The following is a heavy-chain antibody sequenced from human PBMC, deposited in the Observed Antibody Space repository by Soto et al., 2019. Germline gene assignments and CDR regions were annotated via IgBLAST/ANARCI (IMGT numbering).Heavy chain of an antibody. Sequence: PGGSLRLSCAVSGFTSTSFGMNWVRQAPGKGLEWVSSLRGSDEHTFYAGAVMGRFTISRDPSKKTLYLQMTGLRAEDTAIYYCARGNMVAAVNGALKMWGQRTMVTV. CDR2: LRGSDEHT. CDR3: ARGNMVAAVNGALKM. D-gene: IGHD2-15*01. CDR1: GFTSTSFG. J-gene: IGHJ3*01. V-gene: IGHV3-23*01.